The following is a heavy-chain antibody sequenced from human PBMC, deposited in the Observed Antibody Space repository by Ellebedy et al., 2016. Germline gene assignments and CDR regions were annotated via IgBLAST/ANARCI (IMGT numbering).Heavy chain of an antibody. Sequence: GGSLRLSCAASGFDFNRDWMVWVRQAAGKGLEWVANINRPGSEKQYVDSVKGRFTISRDNAKTSLFLQMNSLRDEDTAIYYCARYGYSFGMDLWGQGTTVTVTS. J-gene: IGHJ6*02. CDR3: ARYGYSFGMDL. CDR2: INRPGSEK. V-gene: IGHV3-7*03. D-gene: IGHD2-8*01. CDR1: GFDFNRDW.